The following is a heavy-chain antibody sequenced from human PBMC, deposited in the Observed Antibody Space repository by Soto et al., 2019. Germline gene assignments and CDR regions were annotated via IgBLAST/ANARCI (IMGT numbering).Heavy chain of an antibody. D-gene: IGHD5-18*01. CDR2: IYHSGST. CDR3: ARNVDTAMVFDY. Sequence: TLSLTCAVSGGSIISGGYSWSWIRQPPGKGLEWIGYIYHSGSTYYNPSLKSRVTISVDRSKNQFSLKLSSVTAADTAVYYCARNVDTAMVFDYWGQGTLVTVSS. J-gene: IGHJ4*02. CDR1: GGSIISGGYS. V-gene: IGHV4-30-2*01.